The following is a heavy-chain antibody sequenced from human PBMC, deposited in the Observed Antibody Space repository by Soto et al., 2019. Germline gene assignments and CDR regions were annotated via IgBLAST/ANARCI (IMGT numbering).Heavy chain of an antibody. CDR3: GTIFGVVITDYYGMDV. V-gene: IGHV1-46*03. D-gene: IGHD3-3*01. CDR2: INPNGGST. Sequence: ASVKVSCKASGYTFTNYYIHWVRQAPGQGLEWMAIINPNGGSTNYAQEFQGRVTITADESTSTAYMELSSLRSEDTAVYYCGTIFGVVITDYYGMDVWGQGTTVTAP. CDR1: GYTFTNYY. J-gene: IGHJ6*02.